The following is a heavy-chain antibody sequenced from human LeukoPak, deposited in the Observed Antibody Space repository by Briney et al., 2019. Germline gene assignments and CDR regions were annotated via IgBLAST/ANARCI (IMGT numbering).Heavy chain of an antibody. CDR1: GVSFSGYY. V-gene: IGHV4-34*01. CDR3: ARYSSSWSRCFDP. CDR2: INHSGST. Sequence: PSETLSLTCAVYGVSFSGYYWSWIRQPPGKGLEWIGEINHSGSTNYNPSLKSRVTISVDTSKTQFSLKLSSVTAADTAVYYCARYSSSWSRCFDPWGQGTLVTVSS. D-gene: IGHD6-13*01. J-gene: IGHJ5*02.